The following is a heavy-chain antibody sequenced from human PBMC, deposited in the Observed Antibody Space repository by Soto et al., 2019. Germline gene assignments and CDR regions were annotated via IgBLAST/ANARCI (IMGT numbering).Heavy chain of an antibody. Sequence: PGGSLRLSCAASGFTFSSYVMNWVRQAPGKGLEWVSATSGSGGGTYYADSVKGRFTISRDNSKNTLHLQMNSLRAEDTAVYYYAISGRYSGYDFPFDYWGQGTLVTVSS. J-gene: IGHJ4*02. CDR2: TSGSGGGT. CDR1: GFTFSSYV. D-gene: IGHD5-12*01. CDR3: AISGRYSGYDFPFDY. V-gene: IGHV3-23*01.